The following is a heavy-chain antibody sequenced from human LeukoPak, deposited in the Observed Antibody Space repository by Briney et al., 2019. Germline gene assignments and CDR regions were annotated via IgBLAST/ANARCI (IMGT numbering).Heavy chain of an antibody. V-gene: IGHV3-23*01. CDR1: GFTFSTYA. CDR2: ISGSGDST. Sequence: GGSLRLSCAASGFTFSTYAVNWVRQAPGKGLEWVSTISGSGDSTYYAASVKGRFTISRDNSKDTLLPQMSSVRVDDTAVYYCARDRGRYYDSRGFYWGYYFDSWGQGILVTVST. CDR3: ARDRGRYYDSRGFYWGYYFDS. J-gene: IGHJ4*02. D-gene: IGHD3-22*01.